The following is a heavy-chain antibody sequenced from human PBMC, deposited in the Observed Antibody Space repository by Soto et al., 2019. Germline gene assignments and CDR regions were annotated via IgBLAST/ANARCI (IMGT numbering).Heavy chain of an antibody. CDR1: GFTFSSFS. D-gene: IGHD6-19*01. J-gene: IGHJ4*02. CDR2: ISSSSSYI. CDR3: AREVAVAFFDY. V-gene: IGHV3-21*01. Sequence: GGSLRLSCAASGFTFSSFSMNWVRQAPGKGLEWVSSISSSSSYIYYADSVKGRFTISRDNAKNSLYLQMNSLRAEDTAVYYCAREVAVAFFDYWGQGTLVTVSS.